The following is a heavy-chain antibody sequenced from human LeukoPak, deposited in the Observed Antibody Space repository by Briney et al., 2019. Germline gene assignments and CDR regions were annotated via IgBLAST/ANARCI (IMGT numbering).Heavy chain of an antibody. J-gene: IGHJ4*02. Sequence: GRSLRLSCAASGFTFSSYAMHWVRQAPGKGLEWVAFIRSDGSIKYYADFVKGRFSISRDNSKNTLYLQVNSLRAEDTAVYFCAKDVPVAYFDYWGQGTLVTVSS. CDR3: AKDVPVAYFDY. D-gene: IGHD2-2*01. CDR1: GFTFSSYA. V-gene: IGHV3-30*02. CDR2: IRSDGSIK.